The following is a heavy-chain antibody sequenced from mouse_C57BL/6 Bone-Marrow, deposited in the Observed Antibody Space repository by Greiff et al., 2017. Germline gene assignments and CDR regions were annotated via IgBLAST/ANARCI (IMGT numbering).Heavy chain of an antibody. CDR1: GYTFTSYT. V-gene: IGHV1-4*01. J-gene: IGHJ4*01. Sequence: QVQLQQSGAELARPGASVKMSCKASGYTFTSYTMHWVKQRPGQGLEWIGYINPSSGYTKYNQKFKDKATLTADKSSSTAYMQLSSLTSEDSAVYDCARRRKLGRGCAMDYWGQGTSVTVSS. CDR2: INPSSGYT. D-gene: IGHD4-1*01. CDR3: ARRRKLGRGCAMDY.